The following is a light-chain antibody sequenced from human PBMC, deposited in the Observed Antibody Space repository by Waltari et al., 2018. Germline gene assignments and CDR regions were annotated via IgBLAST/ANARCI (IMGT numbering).Light chain of an antibody. CDR1: HGISSY. CDR3: QHLNMYPPP. Sequence: DIQLTQSPSFLSASVGDRVTITCRASHGISSYLAWYQQKPGKAPKLLIYGASTLQSGVPSRFSGSGSGTEFTLTISSLQPEDFXTYYCQHLNMYPPPFGGGTKVEIK. V-gene: IGKV1-9*01. CDR2: GAS. J-gene: IGKJ4*01.